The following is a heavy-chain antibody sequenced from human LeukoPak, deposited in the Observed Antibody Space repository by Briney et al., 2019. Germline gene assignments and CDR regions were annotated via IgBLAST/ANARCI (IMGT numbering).Heavy chain of an antibody. D-gene: IGHD1-26*01. J-gene: IGHJ5*02. CDR3: ARGYSATYGRFDP. Sequence: SETLSLTCTVSGGSISGYYWSWIRQPPGKGLEWIGYIYYTGNTNYNPSLKSRVTISVDTSKNQFSLKLTSVTAADTAVYFCARGYSATYGRFDPWGQGTLVTVSS. V-gene: IGHV4-59*01. CDR1: GGSISGYY. CDR2: IYYTGNT.